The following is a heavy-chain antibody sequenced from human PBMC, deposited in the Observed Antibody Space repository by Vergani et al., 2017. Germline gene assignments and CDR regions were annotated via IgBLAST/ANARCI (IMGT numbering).Heavy chain of an antibody. D-gene: IGHD6-19*01. CDR1: GGSISSSSYY. CDR2: IYYSGST. V-gene: IGHV4-39*01. CDR3: GRTGGAVAGTNY. J-gene: IGHJ4*02. Sequence: QLQLQESGPGLVKPSETLSLTCTVSGGSISSSSYYWGWIRQPPGKGLEWIGSIYYSGSTYYNPSLKSRVTISVATSKNQFSLKLSSVTAADPAVYYCGRTGGAVAGTNYWGQGTLVTVSS.